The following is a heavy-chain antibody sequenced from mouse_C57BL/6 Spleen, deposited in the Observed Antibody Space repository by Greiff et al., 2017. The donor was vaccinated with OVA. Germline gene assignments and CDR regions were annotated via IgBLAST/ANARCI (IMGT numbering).Heavy chain of an antibody. D-gene: IGHD2-3*01. V-gene: IGHV1-82*01. Sequence: QVQLKESGPELVKPGASVKISCKASGYAFSSSWMNWVKQRPGKGLEWIGRIYPGDGDTNYNGKFKGKATLTADKSSSTAYMQRSSLTSEDSAVYFCAREDDGYYVDYWGQGTTLTVSS. CDR2: IYPGDGDT. CDR3: AREDDGYYVDY. CDR1: GYAFSSSW. J-gene: IGHJ2*01.